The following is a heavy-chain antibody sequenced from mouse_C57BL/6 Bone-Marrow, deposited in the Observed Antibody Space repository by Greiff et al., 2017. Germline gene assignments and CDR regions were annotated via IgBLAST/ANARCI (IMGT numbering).Heavy chain of an antibody. Sequence: EVKVVESGGGLVQPGGSLKLSCAASGFTFSDYYMYWVRQTPEKRLEWVAYISNGGGSTYYPDTVKGRFTISRDNAKNTLYLQMSRLKSEDTAMYYCARRDYYGSSPWFAYWGQGTLVTVSA. CDR1: GFTFSDYY. D-gene: IGHD1-1*01. V-gene: IGHV5-12*01. CDR2: ISNGGGST. J-gene: IGHJ3*01. CDR3: ARRDYYGSSPWFAY.